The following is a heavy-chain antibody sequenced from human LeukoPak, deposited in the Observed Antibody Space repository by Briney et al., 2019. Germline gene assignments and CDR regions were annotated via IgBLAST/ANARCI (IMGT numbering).Heavy chain of an antibody. CDR1: GHTFTSYY. Sequence: ASVKVSCKASGHTFTSYYIHWVRQAPGQGLEWMGWINPKNGGANYAPSFRGRVTMTRDRSTSTVYMELTRLTSDDTAVYYCARASFWESPVNWFDPWGQGTLVTVSS. CDR3: ARASFWESPVNWFDP. D-gene: IGHD3-16*01. CDR2: INPKNGGA. V-gene: IGHV1-2*07. J-gene: IGHJ5*02.